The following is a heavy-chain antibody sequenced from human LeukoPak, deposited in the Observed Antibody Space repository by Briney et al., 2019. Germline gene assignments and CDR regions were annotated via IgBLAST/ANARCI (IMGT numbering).Heavy chain of an antibody. CDR1: GFTFSGVA. V-gene: IGHV3-23*01. CDR2: ITTTGSST. J-gene: IGHJ4*02. Sequence: TGGSLRLSCAASGFTFSGVAMNWVRQAPGKGLEWVSSITTTGSSTYYSDSVKGRFTISRDNSKNMLHLQMNSLRAEDTAVYYCAKEGRPKSGGGYYDYWGQGTRVTVSS. D-gene: IGHD3-22*01. CDR3: AKEGRPKSGGGYYDY.